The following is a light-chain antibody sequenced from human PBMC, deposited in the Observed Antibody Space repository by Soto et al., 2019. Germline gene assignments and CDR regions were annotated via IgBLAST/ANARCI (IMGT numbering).Light chain of an antibody. Sequence: QSALTQPPSASGSPGQSVTISCTGTSSDVGGYNYVSWYQQHPGKAPKLMIYEVSKRPSGVPDRFPGSKSGNTASLTVSGLQAEDEADYYCSSYAGSNNSYVFGTGTKVTVL. CDR3: SSYAGSNNSYV. CDR1: SSDVGGYNY. V-gene: IGLV2-8*01. CDR2: EVS. J-gene: IGLJ1*01.